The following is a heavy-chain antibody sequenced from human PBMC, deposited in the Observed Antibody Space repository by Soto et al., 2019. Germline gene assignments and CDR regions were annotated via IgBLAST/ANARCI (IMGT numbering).Heavy chain of an antibody. CDR2: ISYDGSNK. CDR3: AKDTVPVATPWFDP. V-gene: IGHV3-30*18. J-gene: IGHJ5*02. CDR1: GFTFSSFA. D-gene: IGHD2-2*01. Sequence: GGSRKLSCPPSGFTFSSFAMPWVRQAPGKGLEWVAVISYDGSNKYYADSVKGRFTISRDNSKNTLYLQMNRLRAEDTAVYYCAKDTVPVATPWFDPWGQGTLVTVSS.